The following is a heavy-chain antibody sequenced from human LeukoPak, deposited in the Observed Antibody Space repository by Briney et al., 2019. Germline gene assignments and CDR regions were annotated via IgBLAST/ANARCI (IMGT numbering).Heavy chain of an antibody. J-gene: IGHJ4*02. CDR3: AKSKVVAATMGRFDY. Sequence: GGSLRLSCAASGFTFSSYAMNWVRQAPGKGLEWVSTISGSDGSTYYADSVKGRFTISRDNSKNTLNLQMNSLRAEDTAVYYCAKSKVVAATMGRFDYWGQGILVTVS. V-gene: IGHV3-23*01. CDR1: GFTFSSYA. D-gene: IGHD2-15*01. CDR2: ISGSDGST.